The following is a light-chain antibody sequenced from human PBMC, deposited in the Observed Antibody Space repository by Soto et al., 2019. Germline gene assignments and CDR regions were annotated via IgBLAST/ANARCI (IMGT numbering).Light chain of an antibody. Sequence: EIVMTQSPATLYVSPGESVTLSCRAILTMNNNIAWYQHKPGQAPRLLILGASSRATGVPGRFSGSGFGTEFPLSISILQSEDLAVYYCQQYIERLPWTFGQGTTVQMK. CDR3: QQYIERLPWT. CDR1: LTMNNN. V-gene: IGKV3-15*01. CDR2: GAS. J-gene: IGKJ1*01.